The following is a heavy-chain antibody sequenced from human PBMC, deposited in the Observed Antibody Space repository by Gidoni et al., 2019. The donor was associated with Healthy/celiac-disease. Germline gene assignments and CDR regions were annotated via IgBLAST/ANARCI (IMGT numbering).Heavy chain of an antibody. J-gene: IGHJ4*02. Sequence: EVQLLESGGGLVQPGGSLRLSCAASGFTFSSYAMRWVRQAPGKGLEWVSAISGRGGSTYYADSVKGRFTISRDNSKNTLYLQMNSLRAEDTAVYYCAKDGSGSYYPDDYWGQGTLVTVSS. V-gene: IGHV3-23*01. CDR3: AKDGSGSYYPDDY. CDR1: GFTFSSYA. CDR2: ISGRGGST. D-gene: IGHD1-26*01.